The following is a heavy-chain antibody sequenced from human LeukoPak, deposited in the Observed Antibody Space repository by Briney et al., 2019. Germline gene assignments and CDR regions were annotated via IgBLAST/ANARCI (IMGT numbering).Heavy chain of an antibody. CDR1: GGSISSGGYY. V-gene: IGHV4-31*03. CDR3: ANSKYDSPFDY. D-gene: IGHD3-3*01. Sequence: KPSQTLSLTCTVSGGSISSGGYYWSWIRQHPGKGLEWIGYIYYSGSTYYNPSLKSRVTISVDTSKKQFSLRLSSVTAADTAVYYCANSKYDSPFDYWGQGTLVTVSS. CDR2: IYYSGST. J-gene: IGHJ4*02.